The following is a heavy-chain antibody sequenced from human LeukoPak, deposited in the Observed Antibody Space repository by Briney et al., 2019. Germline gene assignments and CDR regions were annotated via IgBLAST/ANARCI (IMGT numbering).Heavy chain of an antibody. J-gene: IGHJ6*04. CDR3: ARADCSGGSCYRYYYYGMDV. D-gene: IGHD2-15*01. Sequence: SVKVSCEASGGTFSSYAISWVRQAPGQGLEWMGGIIPIFGTANYAQKFQGRVTITADESTSTAYMELSSLRSEDTAVYYCARADCSGGSCYRYYYYGMDVWGKGTTVTVSS. CDR1: GGTFSSYA. CDR2: IIPIFGTA. V-gene: IGHV1-69*01.